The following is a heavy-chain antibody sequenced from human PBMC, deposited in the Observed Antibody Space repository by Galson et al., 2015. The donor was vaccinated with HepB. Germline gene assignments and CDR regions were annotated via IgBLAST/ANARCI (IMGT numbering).Heavy chain of an antibody. CDR1: GFTFSNYA. J-gene: IGHJ4*02. V-gene: IGHV3-23*01. CDR3: ARDNDFWSGSLDY. CDR2: STNTGIST. Sequence: SLRLSCAASGFTFSNYAMTWVRQAPGKGLEWVSSSTNTGISTYYADSVKGRFTISKDNSKNTLFLQMNSLRAEDTAVYYCARDNDFWSGSLDYWGQGTLVTVSS. D-gene: IGHD3-3*01.